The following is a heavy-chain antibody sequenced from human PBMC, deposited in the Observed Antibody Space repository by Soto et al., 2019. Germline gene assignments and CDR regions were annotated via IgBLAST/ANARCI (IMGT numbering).Heavy chain of an antibody. CDR1: GDSISRGAFS. CDR2: IYHSVSI. D-gene: IGHD6-19*01. V-gene: IGHV4-30-2*01. J-gene: IGHJ4*02. Sequence: QVQLQESGSGLVKPSQTLSLTCTVSGDSISRGAFSWSWIRQPPGKGLEWVGYIYHSVSIHYNPSLKSRVTISVDRSKNQFSLKLTSVTAADTAVYYCARVDSGWSEVDYWGQGTLVTVSS. CDR3: ARVDSGWSEVDY.